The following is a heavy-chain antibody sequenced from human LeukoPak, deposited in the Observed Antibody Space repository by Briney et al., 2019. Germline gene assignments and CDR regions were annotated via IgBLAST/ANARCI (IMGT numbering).Heavy chain of an antibody. D-gene: IGHD1-1*01. Sequence: GVSLRLSCAACRFAFISTSIHWVRQAPGKGLEWLSYSSTVTGNIYYADSVKGRFTISRDNAKSSMNLQMSSLRAEDTAVYFCATTGNFYDMDVWGKGTTVTVSS. CDR1: RFAFISTS. CDR2: SSTVTGNI. V-gene: IGHV3-48*04. J-gene: IGHJ6*03. CDR3: ATTGNFYDMDV.